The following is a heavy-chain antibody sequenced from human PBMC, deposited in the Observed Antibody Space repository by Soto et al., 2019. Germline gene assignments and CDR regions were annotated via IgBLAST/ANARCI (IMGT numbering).Heavy chain of an antibody. CDR2: IIPILGLA. D-gene: IGHD2-15*01. J-gene: IGHJ4*02. Sequence: QVQLVQSGAEVKKPGSSVKVSCKASGGTFSSYSISWVRQAPGQGLEWMGTIIPILGLANYAQKFQGRVTITAAKSTSTVYMDLSSLTCEDTAVFYCASHMNFIGCSCYFSYFDYWGQGTLVTVSS. V-gene: IGHV1-69*02. CDR1: GGTFSSYS. CDR3: ASHMNFIGCSCYFSYFDY.